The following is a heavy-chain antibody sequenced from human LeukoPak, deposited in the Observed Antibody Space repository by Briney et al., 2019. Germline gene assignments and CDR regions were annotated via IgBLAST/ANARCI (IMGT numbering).Heavy chain of an antibody. CDR3: AGGSIVGALSFDN. Sequence: SETLSLTCTVSGYSISTVYFWGWIRQPPGKGLEWIGSFSHGGTTYYKSSLRSRVTISVDTSKNQLSLKLSSVTAADTDVYYCAGGSIVGALSFDNGCQGTLVVVSS. CDR2: FSHGGTT. J-gene: IGHJ4*02. V-gene: IGHV4-38-2*02. CDR1: GYSISTVYF. D-gene: IGHD1-26*01.